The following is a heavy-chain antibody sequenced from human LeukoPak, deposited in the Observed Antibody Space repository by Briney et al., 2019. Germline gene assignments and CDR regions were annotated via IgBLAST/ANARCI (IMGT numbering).Heavy chain of an antibody. CDR2: IQYDGSNK. CDR1: GFTFSSYE. D-gene: IGHD2-8*01. V-gene: IGHV3-30*02. CDR3: AKDRCSNGIGYYYYYMDV. Sequence: GGSLRLSCAASGFTFSSYEMNWVRQAPGKGLEWVAYIQYDGSNKHYADSVKGRFSISRDSSKNILYLQMNSLRAEDTAVYYCAKDRCSNGIGYYYYYMDVWGKGTTVAISS. J-gene: IGHJ6*03.